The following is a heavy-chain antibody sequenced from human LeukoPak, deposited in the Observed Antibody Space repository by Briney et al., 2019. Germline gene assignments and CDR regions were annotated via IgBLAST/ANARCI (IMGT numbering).Heavy chain of an antibody. D-gene: IGHD6-13*01. CDR2: INHSGGT. CDR3: AREVVYIAAAGTQIDNFDY. V-gene: IGHV4-34*01. Sequence: SETLSLTCAVYGGSFSGYYWSWIRQPPGKGLEWIGEINHSGGTNYNPSLKSRVTISVDTSKNQFSLKLSSVTAADTAVYYCAREVVYIAAAGTQIDNFDYWGQGTLVTVSS. CDR1: GGSFSGYY. J-gene: IGHJ4*02.